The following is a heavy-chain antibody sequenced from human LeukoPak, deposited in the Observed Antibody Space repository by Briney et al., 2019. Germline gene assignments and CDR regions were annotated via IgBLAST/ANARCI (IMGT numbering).Heavy chain of an antibody. CDR3: ARVRGYGRTFDY. CDR2: INPNSGGT. Sequence: GASVKVSCKASGYTFTGYYMHGVRQAPGQGLEWMGWINPNSGGTNYAQKFQGRVTMTRDTSISTAYMELSRLRSDDTAVYYCARVRGYGRTFDYWGQGTLVTVSS. J-gene: IGHJ4*02. D-gene: IGHD5-12*01. V-gene: IGHV1-2*02. CDR1: GYTFTGYY.